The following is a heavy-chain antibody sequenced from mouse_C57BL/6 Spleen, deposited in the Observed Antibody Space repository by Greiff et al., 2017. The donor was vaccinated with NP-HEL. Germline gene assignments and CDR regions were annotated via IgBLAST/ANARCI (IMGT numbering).Heavy chain of an antibody. CDR1: GYTFTSYW. CDR3: ARKYYGNYVGDYWYFDV. V-gene: IGHV1-69*01. D-gene: IGHD2-1*01. CDR2: IDPSDSYT. Sequence: VQLQQPGAELVMPGASVKLSCKASGYTFTSYWMHWVKQRPGQGLEWIGEIDPSDSYTNYNQKFKGKSTLTVDKSSSTAYMQLSSLTSEDSAVYYCARKYYGNYVGDYWYFDVWGTGTTVTVSS. J-gene: IGHJ1*03.